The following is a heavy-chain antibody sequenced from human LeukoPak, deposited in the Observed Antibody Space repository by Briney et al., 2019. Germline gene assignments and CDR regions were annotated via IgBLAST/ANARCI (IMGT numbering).Heavy chain of an antibody. CDR1: GFTVSSNY. D-gene: IGHD2-15*01. Sequence: GGSLRLSCAASGFTVSSNYMSWVRQAPGKGVEWVSVIYSGGSTYYADSVKGRFTISRDNSKNTLYLQMNSLRAEDTAVYYCAKDPIRCSGGSCYSWVAEYFQHWGQGTLVTVSS. CDR3: AKDPIRCSGGSCYSWVAEYFQH. CDR2: IYSGGST. V-gene: IGHV3-53*01. J-gene: IGHJ1*01.